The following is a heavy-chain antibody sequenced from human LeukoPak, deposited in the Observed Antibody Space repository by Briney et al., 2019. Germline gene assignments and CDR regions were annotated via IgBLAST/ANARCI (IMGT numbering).Heavy chain of an antibody. J-gene: IGHJ5*02. V-gene: IGHV4-61*01. D-gene: IGHD1-26*01. Sequence: SETLSLTCTASGASVSSASYWTWIRQPPGKGVEWIAHIYNGVNTNYNPSLKSRVTISVDTSKNQFSLRLNSVTAADTAVYYCARSRAFNSGAFDPWGQGSLVTVSS. CDR2: IYNGVNT. CDR1: GASVSSASY. CDR3: ARSRAFNSGAFDP.